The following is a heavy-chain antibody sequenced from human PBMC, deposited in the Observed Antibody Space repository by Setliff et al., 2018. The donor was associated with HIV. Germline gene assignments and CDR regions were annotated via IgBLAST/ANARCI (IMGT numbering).Heavy chain of an antibody. CDR3: ARLRQWLAFFDS. J-gene: IGHJ4*02. V-gene: IGHV4-39*01. CDR1: GGSISRGSYS. Sequence: LSLTCTVPGGSISRGSYSWGWIRQPPGKGLEWIGSISYTGITNYNPSLKSRVTISVDTSQNQFSLKLTSVTAADTAVYYCARLRQWLAFFDSWGQGTLVTVSS. CDR2: ISYTGIT. D-gene: IGHD6-19*01.